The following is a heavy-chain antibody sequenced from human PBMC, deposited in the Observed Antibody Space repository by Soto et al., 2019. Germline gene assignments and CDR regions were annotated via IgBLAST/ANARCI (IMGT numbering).Heavy chain of an antibody. CDR3: ARGDCVGGTCYSLAGSFYYYMDV. Sequence: EVQLVESGGGLVQPGGSLRLSCAASGFTFSNYWMYWVRQAPGKGLVWVSRINSDGSVSSYEDSVKGRLTSSRDNVKNTLYLPMDSLRAEDTAVYYCARGDCVGGTCYSLAGSFYYYMDVWGKGTTVTVFS. V-gene: IGHV3-74*01. CDR1: GFTFSNYW. D-gene: IGHD2-15*01. CDR2: INSDGSVS. J-gene: IGHJ6*03.